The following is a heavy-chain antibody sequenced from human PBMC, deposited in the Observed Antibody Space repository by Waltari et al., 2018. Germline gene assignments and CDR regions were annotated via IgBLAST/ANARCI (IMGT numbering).Heavy chain of an antibody. V-gene: IGHV4-38-2*01. CDR3: ASQIYLAARGNDY. D-gene: IGHD6-6*01. Sequence: QVQLQESGPGLVKPSETLSLTCAVSGYSISSGYYWGWIRQPPGKGLEWIGSIYHSGSTYYNPSLKSRVTISVDTSKNQCSLKLSSVTAADTAVYYCASQIYLAARGNDYWGQGTLVTVSS. J-gene: IGHJ4*02. CDR2: IYHSGST. CDR1: GYSISSGYY.